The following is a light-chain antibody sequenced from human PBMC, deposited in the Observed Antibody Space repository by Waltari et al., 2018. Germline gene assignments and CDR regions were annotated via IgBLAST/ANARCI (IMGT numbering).Light chain of an antibody. CDR1: QDFNSN. CDR2: GAS. CDR3: QQYDKWPYT. V-gene: IGKV3-15*01. J-gene: IGKJ2*01. Sequence: EIEMTQSPATLSVSPGERATVSCRASQDFNSNLAWYQQKHGQAPRLLIYGASTRATGTPARFSGSASGTEFTLTISSLQSEDFAIYYCQQYDKWPYTFGQGTKLEIK.